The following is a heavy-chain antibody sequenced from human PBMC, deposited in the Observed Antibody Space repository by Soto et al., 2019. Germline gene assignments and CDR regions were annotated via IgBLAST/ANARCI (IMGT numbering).Heavy chain of an antibody. CDR2: MRCSVVST. CDR3: AKEDRIAPSKLFDY. D-gene: IGHD2-15*01. CDR1: RIAFSRXA. J-gene: IGHJ4*02. Sequence: VXLXCSATRIAFSRXAMSWVRQAPGKGLEWVSAMRCSVVSTYYADSVKGRFTISRDNSKNTLYLQMNSLIAEETSVYYCAKEDRIAPSKLFDYWGPGTLVTV. V-gene: IGHV3-23*01.